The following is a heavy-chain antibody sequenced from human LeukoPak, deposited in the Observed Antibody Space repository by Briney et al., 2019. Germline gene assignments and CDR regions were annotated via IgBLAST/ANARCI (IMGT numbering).Heavy chain of an antibody. CDR1: GASINSGLYS. CDR3: ARDPAPYCSSGNCYGAFDI. CDR2: IYFSGTT. D-gene: IGHD2-2*01. Sequence: SETLSLTCTVSGASINSGLYSWSWIRQHPGKGPEWIGYIYFSGTTYYNPSLRSRVTISVDTSKNQFSLKLSSVTAADTAMYYCARDPAPYCSSGNCYGAFDIWGQGTMVTVSS. V-gene: IGHV4-31*03. J-gene: IGHJ3*02.